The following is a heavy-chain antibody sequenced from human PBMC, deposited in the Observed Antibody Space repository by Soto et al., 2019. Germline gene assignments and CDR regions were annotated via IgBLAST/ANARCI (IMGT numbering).Heavy chain of an antibody. CDR1: GGSISSGGYY. V-gene: IGHV4-31*03. J-gene: IGHJ4*02. Sequence: SETLSLTCTVSGGSISSGGYYWSWIRQHPGKGLEWIGYIYYSGSTSYNPSLKSRVTISVDTSRNQFSLKLSSVTAADTAVYYCARDQYSSSYLVSVYWGQGALVTVSS. CDR3: ARDQYSSSYLVSVY. D-gene: IGHD6-13*01. CDR2: IYYSGST.